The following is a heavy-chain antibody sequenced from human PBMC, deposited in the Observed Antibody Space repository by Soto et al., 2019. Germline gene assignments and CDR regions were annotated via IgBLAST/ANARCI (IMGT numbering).Heavy chain of an antibody. CDR3: AAPPRY. CDR2: IYDSGST. D-gene: IGHD6-6*01. Sequence: PSETLSLTCPVSGGSISSYDWSWIRQPPGKGLEWIGHIYDSGSTNYNPSLKSRVTISVDTSKNQFSLKLTSVTAADTAVYYCAAPPRYWGHGTLVTSPQ. CDR1: GGSISSYD. J-gene: IGHJ4*01. V-gene: IGHV4-59*01.